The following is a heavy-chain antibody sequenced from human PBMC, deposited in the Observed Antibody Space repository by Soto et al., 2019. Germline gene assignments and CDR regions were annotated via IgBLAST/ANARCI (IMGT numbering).Heavy chain of an antibody. J-gene: IGHJ4*02. D-gene: IGHD6-13*01. V-gene: IGHV4-59*08. CDR2: IYYSGST. Sequence: SETLSLTCTVSGGSISNYYGSWIRQPPGKGLEWIGYIYYSGSTNYNPSLKSRVTISVDTSKNQFSLKLSSVTAADTAVYYCARRYSSSFDYWGQGTLVTVSS. CDR3: ARRYSSSFDY. CDR1: GGSISNYY.